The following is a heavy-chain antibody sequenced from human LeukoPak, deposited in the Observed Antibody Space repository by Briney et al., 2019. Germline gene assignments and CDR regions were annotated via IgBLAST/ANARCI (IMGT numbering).Heavy chain of an antibody. J-gene: IGHJ4*02. CDR3: AKDRWDIVVVPAAILDY. D-gene: IGHD2-2*01. Sequence: GGSLRLSCAASGFTFSNYSMNWVRQAPGKGLEWVSYISRSSTTIYYADSVKGRFTISRDNSKNTLYLQMNSLRAEDTAVYYCAKDRWDIVVVPAAILDYWGQGTLVTVSS. V-gene: IGHV3-48*01. CDR1: GFTFSNYS. CDR2: ISRSSTTI.